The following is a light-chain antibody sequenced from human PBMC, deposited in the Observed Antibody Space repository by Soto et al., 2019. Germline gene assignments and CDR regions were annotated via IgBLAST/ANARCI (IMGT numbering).Light chain of an antibody. CDR2: DVT. J-gene: IGLJ2*01. CDR1: SSDVGGYNY. Sequence: SVLTQPRSVSGSPGQSVTISCTGTSSDVGGYNYVSWYQQHPGKAPKLMIYDVTKRPSGVPDRFSGSKSGNTASLTISGLQAEDEADYSCCSYAGNYIWVFGGGTKVTVL. V-gene: IGLV2-11*01. CDR3: CSYAGNYIWV.